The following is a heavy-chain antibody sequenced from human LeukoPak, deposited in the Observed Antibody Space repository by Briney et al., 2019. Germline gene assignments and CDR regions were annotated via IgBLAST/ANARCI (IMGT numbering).Heavy chain of an antibody. Sequence: ASVKVSCKASGYTFTGYYMHWVRQAPGQGLEWMGWINPNSGGTNYAQKFQGRVTMTRDTSISTAYMELSRLRSDDTAVYYCARELVTMIVTGDYWGQGTLVTVSS. J-gene: IGHJ4*02. CDR1: GYTFTGYY. CDR2: INPNSGGT. V-gene: IGHV1-2*02. D-gene: IGHD3-22*01. CDR3: ARELVTMIVTGDY.